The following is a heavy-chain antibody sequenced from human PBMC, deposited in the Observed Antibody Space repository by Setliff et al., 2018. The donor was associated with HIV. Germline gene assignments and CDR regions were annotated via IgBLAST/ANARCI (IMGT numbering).Heavy chain of an antibody. J-gene: IGHJ5*02. Sequence: ASVKVSCKISGYIFSHYGVTWVRQAPGQGLEYMGYISGYTGITHYAQSFQGRVTMTTDPSKYTAYMELRSLKYDDTAVYYCARDDGTGGPGRWVDPWGQGTMVTVSS. V-gene: IGHV1-18*01. CDR1: GYIFSHYG. CDR3: ARDDGTGGPGRWVDP. CDR2: ISGYTGIT. D-gene: IGHD1-1*01.